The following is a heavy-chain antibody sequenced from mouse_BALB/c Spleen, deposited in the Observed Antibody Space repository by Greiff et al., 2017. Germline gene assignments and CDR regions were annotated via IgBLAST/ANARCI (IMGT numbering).Heavy chain of an antibody. V-gene: IGHV1-20*02. CDR3: ARGNYYAMDY. Sequence: VQLKESGPELVKPGASVKISCKASGYSFTGYFMNWVMQSHGKSLEWIGRINPYNGDTFYNQKFKGKATLTVDKSSSTAHMELRSLASEDSAVYYCARGNYYAMDYWGQGTSVTVSS. CDR1: GYSFTGYF. CDR2: INPYNGDT. J-gene: IGHJ4*01.